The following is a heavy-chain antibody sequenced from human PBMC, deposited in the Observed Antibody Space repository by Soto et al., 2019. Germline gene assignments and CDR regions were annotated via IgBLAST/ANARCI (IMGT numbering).Heavy chain of an antibody. D-gene: IGHD6-13*01. J-gene: IGHJ4*02. CDR2: IYYSGST. CDR1: GGSISSYY. V-gene: IGHV4-59*01. CDR3: ARAWGIAAVIDY. Sequence: SETLSLTCTVSGGSISSYYWSWIRQPPGKGLEWIGYIYYSGSTNYNPSLKSRVTISVDTSKNQFSLKLSSVTAADTAVYYCARAWGIAAVIDYWGQGTLVTVSS.